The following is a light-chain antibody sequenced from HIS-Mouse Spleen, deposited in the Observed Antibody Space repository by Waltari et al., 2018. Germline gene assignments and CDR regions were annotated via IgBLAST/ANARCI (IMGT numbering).Light chain of an antibody. Sequence: EIVMTQSPATLSVSPGKRATLSCRASQSVSSNLAWYQQKPGQAPRLRIYGASTRATGIPARFSGSGSGTEFTLTISSLQSEDFAVYYCQQYNNWPPSVTFGQGTRLEIK. J-gene: IGKJ5*01. CDR2: GAS. CDR3: QQYNNWPPSVT. CDR1: QSVSSN. V-gene: IGKV3-15*01.